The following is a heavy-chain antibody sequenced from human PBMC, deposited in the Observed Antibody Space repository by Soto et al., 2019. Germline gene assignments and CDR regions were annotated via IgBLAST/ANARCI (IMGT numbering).Heavy chain of an antibody. Sequence: ASVKVSCKTSGDSFNDYYIHWVRQAPGQGLEWMGWINPNGGATKYAQKFQGRVTVTRDTSIRTVYMELSSLRSDDTAVYYCAKGVPYSSNWDERAFEIWGQGTLVTVSS. CDR3: AKGVPYSSNWDERAFEI. V-gene: IGHV1-2*02. J-gene: IGHJ3*02. CDR2: INPNGGAT. D-gene: IGHD6-13*01. CDR1: GDSFNDYY.